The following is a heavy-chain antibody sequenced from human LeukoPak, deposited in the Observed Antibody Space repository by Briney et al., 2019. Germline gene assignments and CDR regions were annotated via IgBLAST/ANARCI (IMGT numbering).Heavy chain of an antibody. CDR1: GYTFTGYY. Sequence: ASVKVSCKASGYTFTGYYMHWVRQAPGQGLEWMGWINPNSGGTNYAQKFQGRVTMTRDTSISTAYMELSRLRSDDTAVYYCARDLAPYYYDSSGYAVDYWGQGTLVTVSS. J-gene: IGHJ4*02. D-gene: IGHD3-22*01. V-gene: IGHV1-2*02. CDR2: INPNSGGT. CDR3: ARDLAPYYYDSSGYAVDY.